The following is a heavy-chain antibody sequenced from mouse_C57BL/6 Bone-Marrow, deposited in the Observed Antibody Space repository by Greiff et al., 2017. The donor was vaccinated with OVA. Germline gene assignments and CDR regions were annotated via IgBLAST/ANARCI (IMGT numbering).Heavy chain of an antibody. CDR1: GYTFTSYG. V-gene: IGHV1-58*01. J-gene: IGHJ4*01. D-gene: IGHD4-1*02. CDR3: ARQLGRGYFYYAMDY. Sequence: EVQLQQSGAELVRPGSSVKMSCKTSGYTFTSYGINWVKQRPGPGLEWIGYIYIGNGYTAYNEKFKGKATLTSDTPSSTAYMQLSSLTSEDSAIYFCARQLGRGYFYYAMDYWGQGTSVTVSS. CDR2: IYIGNGYT.